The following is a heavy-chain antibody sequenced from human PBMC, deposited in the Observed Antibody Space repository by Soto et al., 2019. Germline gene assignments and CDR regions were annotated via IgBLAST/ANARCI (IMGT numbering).Heavy chain of an antibody. CDR2: IWYDGSNK. CDR1: GFTLRSYA. D-gene: IGHD3-10*01. J-gene: IGHJ6*02. CDR3: ATARAQEGRYV. Sequence: GGSLRLSCAAPGFTLRSYALHWVSQAPGKGLEWVAVIWYDGSNKYYADSVKGRFTISRDNSKNTLYLQMNSLIAEDTAVYYCATARAQEGRYVWGQGT. V-gene: IGHV3-33*08.